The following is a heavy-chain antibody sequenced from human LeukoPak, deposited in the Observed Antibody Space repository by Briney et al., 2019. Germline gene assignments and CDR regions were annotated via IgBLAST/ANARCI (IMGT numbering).Heavy chain of an antibody. Sequence: GGSLRLSCAASGFTFSSYAMSWVRQVPGKGLEWVSGFSVSDKTTYYADSVKGRFTISRDNSKNTLYLQMNSLRAEDTAVYYCARIPRHYDFWSGYYTGDYYFDYWGQGTLVTVSS. CDR1: GFTFSSYA. CDR3: ARIPRHYDFWSGYYTGDYYFDY. D-gene: IGHD3-3*01. CDR2: FSVSDKTT. J-gene: IGHJ4*02. V-gene: IGHV3-23*01.